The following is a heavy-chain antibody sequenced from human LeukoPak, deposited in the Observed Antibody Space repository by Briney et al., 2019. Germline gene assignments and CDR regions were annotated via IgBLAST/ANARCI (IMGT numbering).Heavy chain of an antibody. J-gene: IGHJ4*02. CDR1: GGSISSYY. CDR3: ARGRTTYDYVWGRSRPPAY. CDR2: IYYSGST. D-gene: IGHD3-16*02. V-gene: IGHV4-59*12. Sequence: SETLSLTCTVSGGSISSYYWSWIRQPPGKGLEWIGYIYYSGSTNYNPSLKSRVTISVDTSKNQFSLKLSSVTAADTAVFYCARGRTTYDYVWGRSRPPAYWGRGPLVTVSS.